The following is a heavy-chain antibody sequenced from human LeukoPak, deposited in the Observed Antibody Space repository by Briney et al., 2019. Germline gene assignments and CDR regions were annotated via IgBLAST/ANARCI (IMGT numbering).Heavy chain of an antibody. D-gene: IGHD3-9*01. CDR2: IYYSGST. J-gene: IGHJ4*02. CDR1: GGSISSYY. Sequence: PSETLPLTCTVSGGSISSYYWSWLRQPRGKGLEWIGYIYYSGSTNYNPSLKSRVTISVDTSKNQFSLKLSSVTAADTAVYYCARGNYDILTGYYWSPYFDYWGQGTLVTVSS. V-gene: IGHV4-59*01. CDR3: ARGNYDILTGYYWSPYFDY.